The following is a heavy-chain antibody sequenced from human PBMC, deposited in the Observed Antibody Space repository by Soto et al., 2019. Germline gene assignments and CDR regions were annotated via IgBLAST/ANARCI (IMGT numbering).Heavy chain of an antibody. CDR2: IIPIFGTA. J-gene: IGHJ6*02. CDR1: GGTFSSYA. D-gene: IGHD1-1*01. CDR3: ARERGGTTHYYYYGMDV. V-gene: IGHV1-69*06. Sequence: SVQVSCKASGGTFSSYAISWVRQAPGQGLEWMGGIIPIFGTANYAQKFQGRVTITADKSTSTAYMELSSLRSEDTAVYYCARERGGTTHYYYYGMDVWGQGTTVTVSS.